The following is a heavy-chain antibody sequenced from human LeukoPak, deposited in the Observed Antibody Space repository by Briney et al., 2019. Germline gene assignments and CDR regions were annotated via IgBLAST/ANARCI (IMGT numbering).Heavy chain of an antibody. CDR3: ASARAGYFDWLLNY. CDR1: GYTFTNYG. J-gene: IGHJ4*02. V-gene: IGHV1-18*01. D-gene: IGHD3-9*01. Sequence: GASVKVSCKASGYTFTNYGISWVRQAPGQGLEWMGWISGYNGNTNYAQKLQGRPTMTTDTSTSTAYMELRSLRSDDTAVYYCASARAGYFDWLLNYWGQGTLVTVSS. CDR2: ISGYNGNT.